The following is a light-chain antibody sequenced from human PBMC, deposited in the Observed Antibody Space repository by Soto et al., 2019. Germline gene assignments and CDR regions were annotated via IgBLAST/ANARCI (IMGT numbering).Light chain of an antibody. CDR3: QQYNNWLFT. Sequence: EIVMTQSPATLSVSPGERATLSCRASQSVSSNLAWYQQKPGQAPRLLIYGASTRATGIPARFSGSGSGTEFTLTISSLQSEDSAVYNCQQYNNWLFTFGPGTKVDIK. J-gene: IGKJ3*01. CDR1: QSVSSN. CDR2: GAS. V-gene: IGKV3-15*01.